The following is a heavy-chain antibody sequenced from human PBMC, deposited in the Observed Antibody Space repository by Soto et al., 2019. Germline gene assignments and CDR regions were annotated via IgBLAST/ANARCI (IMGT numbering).Heavy chain of an antibody. J-gene: IGHJ6*03. CDR1: GGSFSGYY. D-gene: IGHD3-10*01. V-gene: IGHV4-34*01. CDR2: INHSGST. Sequence: SETLSLTCAVYGGSFSGYYWSWIRQPPGKGLEWIGEINHSGSTNYNPSLKSRVTISVDTSKNQVSLKLSSVTAADTAVYYCARGRGITMVRGADYYYYMDVWGKGTTVTVSS. CDR3: ARGRGITMVRGADYYYYMDV.